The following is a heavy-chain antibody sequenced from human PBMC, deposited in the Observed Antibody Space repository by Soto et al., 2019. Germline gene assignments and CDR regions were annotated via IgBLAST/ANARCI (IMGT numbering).Heavy chain of an antibody. CDR2: ISGSSGST. Sequence: GGSLRLSCAGSGFSFGSNAMSWVRQGPGKGLGWVSAISGSSGSTFYADSVKGRFTISRDNSKNTLYLQMNSLRAEDTAVYYCANDGPGGPWDYWGQGTLVTVSS. CDR1: GFSFGSNA. V-gene: IGHV3-23*01. D-gene: IGHD2-8*02. CDR3: ANDGPGGPWDY. J-gene: IGHJ4*02.